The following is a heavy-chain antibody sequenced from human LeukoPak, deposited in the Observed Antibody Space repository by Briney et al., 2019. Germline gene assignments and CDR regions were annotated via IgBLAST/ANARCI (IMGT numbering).Heavy chain of an antibody. Sequence: GASVEVSCKASGYTFTGYYMHWVRQAPGQGLEWMGWINPNSGGTNYAQKFQGRVTMTRDTSISTAYMELSRLRSDDTAVYYCARALSRITMIVVTYWGQGTLVTVSS. CDR3: ARALSRITMIVVTY. V-gene: IGHV1-2*02. CDR2: INPNSGGT. J-gene: IGHJ4*02. CDR1: GYTFTGYY. D-gene: IGHD3-22*01.